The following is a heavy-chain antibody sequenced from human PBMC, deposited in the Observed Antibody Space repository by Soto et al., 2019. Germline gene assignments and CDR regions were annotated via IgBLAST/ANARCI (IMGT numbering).Heavy chain of an antibody. Sequence: VKVSCKASGYTFTRYTVNWVRQAPGQRLEWMGWINPDNGNTKSSQKFQDRVIITRDTSASTAYMDLSSLRSEDTAVYYCARGIATGQLDPWGQGTLVTVSS. J-gene: IGHJ5*02. D-gene: IGHD2-15*01. CDR1: GYTFTRYT. V-gene: IGHV1-3*01. CDR3: ARGIATGQLDP. CDR2: INPDNGNT.